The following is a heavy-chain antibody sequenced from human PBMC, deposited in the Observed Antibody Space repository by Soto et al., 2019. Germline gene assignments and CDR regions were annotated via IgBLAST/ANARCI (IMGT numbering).Heavy chain of an antibody. CDR2: IYKSATT. V-gene: IGHV4-30-4*01. CDR1: GDSISNLDYF. J-gene: IGHJ5*01. CDR3: ARGRYCLTGRCFPDWFDS. D-gene: IGHD7-27*01. Sequence: QVQLLESGPGLVKPSQTLSLTCSVSGDSISNLDYFWAWIRQPPGQALEYIGYIYKSATTYYNPSCASRFAISVETSSSQFSLTVSSVPAADPAVYFCARGRYCLTGRCFPDWFDSWGQGALVTVSS.